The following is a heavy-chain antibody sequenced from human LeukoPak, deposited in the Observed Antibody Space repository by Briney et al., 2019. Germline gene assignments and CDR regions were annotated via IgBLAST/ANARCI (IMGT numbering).Heavy chain of an antibody. Sequence: GESLKISCKGSGYSFTYYWIGWVRQMPGKGLEWMGIIYPDDSDTRYSPSFQGQVTISADKSISTAYLQWTSLKASDSAMYYCARRGSHGYFDLWGRGTLVTVSS. D-gene: IGHD1-26*01. J-gene: IGHJ2*01. CDR2: IYPDDSDT. CDR3: ARRGSHGYFDL. CDR1: GYSFTYYW. V-gene: IGHV5-51*01.